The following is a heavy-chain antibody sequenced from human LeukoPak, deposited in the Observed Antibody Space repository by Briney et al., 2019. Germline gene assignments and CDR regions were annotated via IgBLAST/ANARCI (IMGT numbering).Heavy chain of an antibody. D-gene: IGHD5-24*01. CDR2: IYYNGNT. CDR3: ARRLNGYNVGGRDYFGMDV. J-gene: IGHJ6*02. CDR1: GGSFHNYY. V-gene: IGHV4-59*08. Sequence: SETLSLTCTGSGGSFHNYYWSWIRQPPGKGLEWIGYIYYNGNTKYNPSLKSRVTISLNTSNNQFSLMLNSVTAADTAVYYCARRLNGYNVGGRDYFGMDVWGQGTTVTVS.